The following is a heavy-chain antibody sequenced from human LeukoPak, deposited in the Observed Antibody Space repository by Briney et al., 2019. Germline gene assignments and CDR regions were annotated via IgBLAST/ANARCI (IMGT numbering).Heavy chain of an antibody. CDR1: DDSISNNRYF. D-gene: IGHD1-26*01. CDR3: ARDIDDVGALLDF. CDR2: INYSGRT. J-gene: IGHJ4*02. Sequence: PSETLSLTCTISDDSISNNRYFWAWIRQPPGKGLEWIRSINYSGRTYYNPSLKSRPTMSVDTAKRQFSLKLISVTAADTALYYCARDIDDVGALLDFWGQGTLVTISS. V-gene: IGHV4-39*07.